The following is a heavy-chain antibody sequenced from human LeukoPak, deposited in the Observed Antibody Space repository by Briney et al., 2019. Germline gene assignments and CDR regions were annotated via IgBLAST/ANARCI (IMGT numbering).Heavy chain of an antibody. D-gene: IGHD3/OR15-3a*01. CDR3: ARDLDYYATDY. V-gene: IGHV3-7*01. CDR1: GFSLSRYW. CDR2: IGKDGSGN. J-gene: IGHJ4*02. Sequence: TGGSLRLSRAASGFSLSRYWMSWVRQAPGKGLEWVANIGKDGSGNHYVDSVKGRFTISRDNAKNSLYLQMNSLRADDTAVYYCARDLDYYATDYWGQGTLVTVSS.